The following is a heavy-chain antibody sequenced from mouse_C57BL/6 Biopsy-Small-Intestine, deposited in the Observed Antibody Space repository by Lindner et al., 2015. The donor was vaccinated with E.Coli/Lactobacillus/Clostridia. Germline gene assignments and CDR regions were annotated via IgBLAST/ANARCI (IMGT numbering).Heavy chain of an antibody. D-gene: IGHD2-1*01. V-gene: IGHV5-17*01. CDR3: ARPYGNYVGYWYFDV. CDR2: ISSGSNTI. CDR1: GFTFSDYG. Sequence: VQLQESGGGLVKPGGSRKLSCAASGFTFSDYGMHWVRQAPEKGLEWVAYISSGSNTIYYADTVKGRFTISRDNAKNTLFLQMTSLRSEDTAMYYCARPYGNYVGYWYFDVWGAGTTVTVSS. J-gene: IGHJ1*01.